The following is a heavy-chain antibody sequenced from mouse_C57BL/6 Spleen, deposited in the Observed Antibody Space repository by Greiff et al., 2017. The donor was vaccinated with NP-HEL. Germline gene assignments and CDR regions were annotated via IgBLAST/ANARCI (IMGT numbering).Heavy chain of an antibody. Sequence: QVQLQQSGAELARPGASVKMSCKASGYTFTSYTMHWVKQRPGQGLEWIGYINPSSGYTKYNQKFKDKATLTADKSSSTAYMQLSSLTSEDSAVYYCARGDGYFYFDYWGQGTTLTVSS. D-gene: IGHD2-3*01. CDR2: INPSSGYT. V-gene: IGHV1-4*01. J-gene: IGHJ2*01. CDR3: ARGDGYFYFDY. CDR1: GYTFTSYT.